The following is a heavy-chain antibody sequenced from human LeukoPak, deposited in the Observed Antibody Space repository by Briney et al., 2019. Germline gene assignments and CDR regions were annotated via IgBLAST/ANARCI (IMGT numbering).Heavy chain of an antibody. D-gene: IGHD3-10*01. CDR3: ARIRKTYYYGSGSYFDY. J-gene: IGHJ4*02. CDR1: GGSFSGYY. Sequence: SETLSLTCAVYGGSFSGYYWSWIRQPPGKGLEWIGEINHSGSTNYNPFLKSRVTISVDTSKNQFSLKLSSVTAADTAVYYCARIRKTYYYGSGSYFDYWGQGTLVTVSS. CDR2: INHSGST. V-gene: IGHV4-34*01.